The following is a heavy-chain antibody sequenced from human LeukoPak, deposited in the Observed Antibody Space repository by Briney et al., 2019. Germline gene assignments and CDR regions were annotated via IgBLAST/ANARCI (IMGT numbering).Heavy chain of an antibody. CDR2: ISSSGFTL. CDR3: ARGVPKTSYYYYYMDV. CDR1: GFTCSDYS. J-gene: IGHJ6*03. D-gene: IGHD4-11*01. V-gene: IGHV3-48*01. Sequence: GGSLRLSCVASGFTCSDYSMNWVRQAPGKGLEWVSYISSSGFTLNYADSVKGRFTITRDNAKNSLYLQMNSLRAEDTAVYYCARGVPKTSYYYYYMDVWGKGTTVTVSS.